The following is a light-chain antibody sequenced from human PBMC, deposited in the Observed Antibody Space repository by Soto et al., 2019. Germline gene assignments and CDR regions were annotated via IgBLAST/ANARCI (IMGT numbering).Light chain of an antibody. J-gene: IGKJ1*01. Sequence: EIVMTQSPATLSVSPGETATLSCRASQSVSSNLAWYQQKPGQAPRLLIYGASTRATDIPARFSGSGSGTEFTLTISGLQSEDFAVYYCQQYNNFWTVGQGTKVEIK. V-gene: IGKV3-15*01. CDR1: QSVSSN. CDR3: QQYNNFWT. CDR2: GAS.